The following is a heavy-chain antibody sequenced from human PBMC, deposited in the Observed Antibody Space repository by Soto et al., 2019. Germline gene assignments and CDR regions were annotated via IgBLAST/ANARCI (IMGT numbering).Heavy chain of an antibody. CDR1: GGSISSGGYY. CDR3: AREFVVSAAGTGFWFDP. Sequence: SETLSLTCTVSGGSISSGGYYWSWIRQHPGKGLEWIGYIYYSGSTYYNPSLKSRVTISVDTSKNQFSLKLSSVTAADTAVYYCAREFVVSAAGTGFWFDPWGQGTLVTVSS. J-gene: IGHJ5*02. CDR2: IYYSGST. D-gene: IGHD6-13*01. V-gene: IGHV4-31*03.